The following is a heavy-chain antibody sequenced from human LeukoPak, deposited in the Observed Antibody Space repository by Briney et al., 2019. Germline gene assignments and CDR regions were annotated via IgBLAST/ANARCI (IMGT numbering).Heavy chain of an antibody. CDR1: GGSISSGAYY. V-gene: IGHV4-61*08. Sequence: SSETLSLTCTVAGGSISSGAYYWSWIRQPPGKGLEWFGYIYYSGSTNYNPSLKSRVTISVDTSKNQFSLKLSSVTAADTAVYYCARIKYDSSGYYADAFDIWGQGTMVTVSS. CDR3: ARIKYDSSGYYADAFDI. D-gene: IGHD3-22*01. CDR2: IYYSGST. J-gene: IGHJ3*02.